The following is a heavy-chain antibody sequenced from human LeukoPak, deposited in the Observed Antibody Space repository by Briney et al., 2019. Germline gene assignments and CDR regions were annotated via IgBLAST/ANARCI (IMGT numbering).Heavy chain of an antibody. CDR3: AKTPGIAAAGPGV. D-gene: IGHD6-13*01. J-gene: IGHJ4*02. CDR1: GFTFSSYG. V-gene: IGHV3-30*02. Sequence: GGSLRLSCAASGFTFSSYGMHWVRQAPGKGLEWVAFIRYDGSNKYYADSVKGRFTISRDNSKNTLYLQMNSLRAEDTAVYYCAKTPGIAAAGPGVWGQGTLVTVSS. CDR2: IRYDGSNK.